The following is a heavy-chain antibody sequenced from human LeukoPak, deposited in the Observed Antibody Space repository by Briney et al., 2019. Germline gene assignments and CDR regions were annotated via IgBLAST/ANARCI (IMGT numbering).Heavy chain of an antibody. V-gene: IGHV3-48*01. CDR1: EFTFSSYS. CDR3: ARDDFGGSYAY. J-gene: IGHJ4*02. Sequence: GGSLRLSCAASEFTFSSYSMNWVRQAPGKGLEWVSYISSSSSTIYYADSVKGRFTISRDNAKNSLYLQMNSLRAEDTAVYYCARDDFGGSYAYWGQGTLVTVSS. D-gene: IGHD1-26*01. CDR2: ISSSSSTI.